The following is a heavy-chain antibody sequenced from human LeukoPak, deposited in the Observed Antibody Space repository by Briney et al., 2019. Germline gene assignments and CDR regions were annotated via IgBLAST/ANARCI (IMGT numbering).Heavy chain of an antibody. V-gene: IGHV3-9*01. Sequence: GRSLRLSCAASGFTFDDYAMHWVRQAPGKGLEWVSGISWNSGSIGYADSVKGRFTISRDNAQNSLYLQMNSLRAEDTALYYCAKGRDKYQLLSKNWFDPWGQGTLVTVSS. CDR1: GFTFDDYA. CDR3: AKGRDKYQLLSKNWFDP. D-gene: IGHD2-2*01. J-gene: IGHJ5*02. CDR2: ISWNSGSI.